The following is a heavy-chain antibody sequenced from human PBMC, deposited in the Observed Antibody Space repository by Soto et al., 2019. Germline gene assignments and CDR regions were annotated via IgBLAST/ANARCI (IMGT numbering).Heavy chain of an antibody. D-gene: IGHD2-2*01. CDR2: ISHDGSDK. CDR1: GFRGEILG. CDR3: AKSPDIFCSSANWSILYFDS. J-gene: IGHJ5*01. Sequence: PWWSPRLGFSSCGFRGEILGVAVPRQSQVKGLEWVAVISHDGSDKFYADSVKARFSVSRDNSKNPLYLQMSGLRRGDTALYYCAKSPDIFCSSANWSILYFDSW. V-gene: IGHV3-30*18.